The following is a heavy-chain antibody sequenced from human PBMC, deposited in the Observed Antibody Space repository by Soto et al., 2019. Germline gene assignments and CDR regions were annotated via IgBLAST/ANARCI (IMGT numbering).Heavy chain of an antibody. J-gene: IGHJ5*02. D-gene: IGHD6-13*01. Sequence: GCLRLACSASGFTFRSFTMNWVRQAPGKGLEWVSTISSNSAYIYYTDALRGRFTISRDNAKNSLHLQMNSLGAEDTAVYYCTRDASRDSSARGWFDPWGPGTLVTVYS. CDR2: ISSNSAYI. CDR1: GFTFRSFT. CDR3: TRDASRDSSARGWFDP. V-gene: IGHV3-21*01.